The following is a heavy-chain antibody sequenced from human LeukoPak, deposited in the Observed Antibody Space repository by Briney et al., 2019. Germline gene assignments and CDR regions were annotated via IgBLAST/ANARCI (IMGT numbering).Heavy chain of an antibody. Sequence: PGGSLRLSCAASVFTFSRYWMSWVRQAPGKGLEWVANIKQDGSEKYYVDSVKGRFTISRDNGKDSLYLQINNLRAEDTAVYYCARARNGPHYFDNWGQGTLVTGSS. V-gene: IGHV3-7*01. CDR2: IKQDGSEK. D-gene: IGHD1-14*01. CDR3: ARARNGPHYFDN. CDR1: VFTFSRYW. J-gene: IGHJ4*02.